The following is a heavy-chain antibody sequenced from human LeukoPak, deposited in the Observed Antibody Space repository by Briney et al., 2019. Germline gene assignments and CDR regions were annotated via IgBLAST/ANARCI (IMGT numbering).Heavy chain of an antibody. CDR3: ARHGLLWFGELPSPLDY. Sequence: GGSLRLSCVASGFTFSSYGIHWVRQAPGKGLEWVSVIWHDGSNQKHADSVKGRFTISRDNSKNTLYLQMNSLRAEDTAVYYCARHGLLWFGELPSPLDYWGQGTLVTVSS. CDR1: GFTFSSYG. J-gene: IGHJ4*02. V-gene: IGHV3-33*01. D-gene: IGHD3-10*01. CDR2: IWHDGSNQ.